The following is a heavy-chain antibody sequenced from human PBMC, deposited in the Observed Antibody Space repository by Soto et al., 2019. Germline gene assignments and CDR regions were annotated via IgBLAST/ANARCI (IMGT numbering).Heavy chain of an antibody. CDR1: GFTFSGSA. Sequence: EAQLVESGGGLVQPGGSLKLSCAASGFTFSGSAIHWVRQASWKGLEWVGRIRNKANSYATTYAASVEGRFTISRNDSKNTAYLQMNSLKTEDTAVSYCTREPNVTPNDAFDIWGQGTMVTVSS. CDR2: IRNKANSYAT. V-gene: IGHV3-73*02. D-gene: IGHD2-21*02. J-gene: IGHJ3*02. CDR3: TREPNVTPNDAFDI.